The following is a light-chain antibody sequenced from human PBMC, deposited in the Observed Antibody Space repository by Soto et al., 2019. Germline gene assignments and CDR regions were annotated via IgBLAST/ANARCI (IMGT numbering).Light chain of an antibody. CDR1: SSSIGAGYE. Sequence: QSVLTQPPSVSGAPGQRVTISCSGTSSSIGAGYEVHWYHQLPGTAPKLVVSGNGNRPSGVPDRLSASKSGTSASLAITGLQAEDEGYYYCQSSDKTLTAHVFGSETKVT. J-gene: IGLJ1*01. CDR2: GNG. V-gene: IGLV1-40*01. CDR3: QSSDKTLTAHV.